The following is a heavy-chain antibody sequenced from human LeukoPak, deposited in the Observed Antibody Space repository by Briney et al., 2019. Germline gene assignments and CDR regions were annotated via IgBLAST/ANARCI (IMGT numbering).Heavy chain of an antibody. CDR1: GGTFSSYA. J-gene: IGHJ5*02. CDR2: IIPIFGTA. CDR3: ARGYCSSTSCYRGFEP. Sequence: ASVKVSCKASGGTFSSYAISWVRQAPGQGLEWMGGIIPIFGTANYAQKFQGRVTITADKSTSTAYMELSSLRSEDTVVYYCARGYCSSTSCYRGFEPWGEGTLVTVSS. D-gene: IGHD2-2*01. V-gene: IGHV1-69*06.